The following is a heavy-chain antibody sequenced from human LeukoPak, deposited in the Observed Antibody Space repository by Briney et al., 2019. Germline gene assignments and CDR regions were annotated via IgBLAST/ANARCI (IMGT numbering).Heavy chain of an antibody. CDR1: GCSFSGYY. CDR3: AREANVVVAAKRHWFDP. CDR2: INHSGST. J-gene: IGHJ5*02. D-gene: IGHD2-15*01. Sequence: SETLSLTCAVYGCSFSGYYWSWIRQPPGKGLEWIGEINHSGSTNYHPSLKRRVTISVDTSKNQLSLKLSSVTAADTAVYYCAREANVVVAAKRHWFDPWGQGTLVTVSS. V-gene: IGHV4-34*01.